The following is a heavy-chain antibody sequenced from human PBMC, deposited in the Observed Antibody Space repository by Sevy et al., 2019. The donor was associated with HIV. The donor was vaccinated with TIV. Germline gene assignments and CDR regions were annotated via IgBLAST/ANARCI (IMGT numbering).Heavy chain of an antibody. Sequence: GGSLRLSCAASGFTFSDHYMDWVRQAPGKGLEWVGRIRNNANSHTTEYAASVKGRFTISRNDSKNSLYLQMNSLKTEDTAVYYGARETAVADLYFDYWGQGTLVTVSS. CDR2: IRNNANSHTT. J-gene: IGHJ4*02. CDR3: ARETAVADLYFDY. CDR1: GFTFSDHY. D-gene: IGHD6-19*01. V-gene: IGHV3-72*01.